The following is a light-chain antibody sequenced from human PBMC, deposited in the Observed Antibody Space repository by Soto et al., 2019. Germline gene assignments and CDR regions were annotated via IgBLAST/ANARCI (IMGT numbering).Light chain of an antibody. J-gene: IGKJ2*02. CDR2: KAS. CDR3: QQYSTYSRT. Sequence: DIQMTQSPSTLSASVGDRVTITCRASQTISTWLAWYQHQPGTAPKLLIYKASTLEPGVPSRFSGSGSGTEFTLTISSLQPDDFANYYCQQYSTYSRTFGQGNKVETK. V-gene: IGKV1-5*03. CDR1: QTISTW.